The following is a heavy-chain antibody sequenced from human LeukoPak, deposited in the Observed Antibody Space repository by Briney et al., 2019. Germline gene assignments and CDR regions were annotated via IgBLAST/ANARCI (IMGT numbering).Heavy chain of an antibody. D-gene: IGHD1-26*01. CDR3: ARVSGSYPPGY. CDR2: IYHSGST. V-gene: IGHV4-30-2*01. J-gene: IGHJ4*02. CDR1: GGSISSGGYS. Sequence: SQTLSLTCAVSGGSISSGGYSWSWIRQPPGKGLEWIGYIYHSGSTYYNPSLKSRVTISVDRSKNQFSLKLSSVTAADTAVYYCARVSGSYPPGYWGQGTLVTVSS.